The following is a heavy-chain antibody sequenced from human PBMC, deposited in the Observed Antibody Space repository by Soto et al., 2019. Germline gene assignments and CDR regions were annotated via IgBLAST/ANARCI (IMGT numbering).Heavy chain of an antibody. CDR1: GYTFTSYD. Sequence: ASVKVSCKASGYTFTSYDINWVRQATGQGLEWMGWMNPNSGNTGHAQKFQGRVTMTRNTSISTAYMELSSLRSEDTAVYYCARGVDYLYYYYYMDVWGKGTTVTVSS. V-gene: IGHV1-8*01. CDR3: ARGVDYLYYYYYMDV. J-gene: IGHJ6*03. CDR2: MNPNSGNT. D-gene: IGHD4-17*01.